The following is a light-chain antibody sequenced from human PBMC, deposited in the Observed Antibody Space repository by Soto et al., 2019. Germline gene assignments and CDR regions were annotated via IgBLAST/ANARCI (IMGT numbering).Light chain of an antibody. CDR2: SHN. V-gene: IGLV1-44*01. J-gene: IGLJ3*02. CDR3: AGWDDGLKGPV. Sequence: QSVLTQPPSASGTPGQRVTISCSGSSSNIGSYTVNWYQQLPGTAPRLLTYSHNQRPSGVPDRFSGSKSGTSASLAISGRQSGDEADYYCAGWDDGLKGPVFGGWTKLAVL. CDR1: SSNIGSYT.